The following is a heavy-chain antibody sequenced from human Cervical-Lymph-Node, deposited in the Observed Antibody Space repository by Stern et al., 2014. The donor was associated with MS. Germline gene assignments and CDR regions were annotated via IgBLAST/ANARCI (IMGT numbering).Heavy chain of an antibody. J-gene: IGHJ3*02. D-gene: IGHD2-15*01. CDR1: GYTFTSYG. V-gene: IGHV1-18*01. Sequence: QVQLGQSGAEVKKPGASVKVSCKASGYTFTSYGISWVRQAPGQGLEWMGWISAYNGNTNYAQKAQGRSTMTKDHSTRTTFMGLRSLRSDDTAVYYCARGLLGSENAFDNRGQGAMVTVSS. CDR3: ARGLLGSENAFDN. CDR2: ISAYNGNT.